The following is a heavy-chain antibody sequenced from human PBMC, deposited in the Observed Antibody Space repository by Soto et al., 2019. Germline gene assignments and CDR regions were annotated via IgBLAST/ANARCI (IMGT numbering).Heavy chain of an antibody. CDR3: ARGGAPPYRAFDI. CDR1: GGSISSGGYY. J-gene: IGHJ3*02. CDR2: IYYSGST. Sequence: SETLSLTCTVSGGSISSGGYYWSWIRQHPGKGLEWIGYIYYSGSTYYNPSLKSRVTISVDTSKNQFSLKLSSVTAADTAVYYCARGGAPPYRAFDIWGQGTMVTVSS. D-gene: IGHD1-26*01. V-gene: IGHV4-31*03.